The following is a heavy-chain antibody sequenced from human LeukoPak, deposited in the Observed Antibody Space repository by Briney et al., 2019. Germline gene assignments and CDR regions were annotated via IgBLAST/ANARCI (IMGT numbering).Heavy chain of an antibody. CDR2: IYYSGST. V-gene: IGHV4-39*01. J-gene: IGHJ4*02. D-gene: IGHD2-2*01. CDR1: GGSISNSSYY. Sequence: SETLSLTCTVSGGSISNSSYYWGWIRQPPGKGLEWIGSIYYSGSTYYNPSLKSRVTISVDTSKNQFSLKLSSVTAADTAVYYCARILYCSSTSCYGRTLNFEFWGQGTLVTVSS. CDR3: ARILYCSSTSCYGRTLNFEF.